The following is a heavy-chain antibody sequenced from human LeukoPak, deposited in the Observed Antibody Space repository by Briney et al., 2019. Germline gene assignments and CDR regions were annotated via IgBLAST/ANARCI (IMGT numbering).Heavy chain of an antibody. J-gene: IGHJ4*02. CDR3: ARDVVRGAAEHYFDY. Sequence: GGSLRLSCATSGFTFSSYWMSWVRQAPGKGLEWVANIEEDGSEKYYVDSVKGRFTISRDNAKNSLYLQMNSLRAEDTAVYYCARDVVRGAAEHYFDYWGQGTLVTVSS. V-gene: IGHV3-7*01. CDR2: IEEDGSEK. D-gene: IGHD3-10*01. CDR1: GFTFSSYW.